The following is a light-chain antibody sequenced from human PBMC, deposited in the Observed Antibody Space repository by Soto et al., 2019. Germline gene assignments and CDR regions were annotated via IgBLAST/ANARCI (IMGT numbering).Light chain of an antibody. CDR2: DDR. J-gene: IGLJ1*01. V-gene: IGLV3-21*02. CDR3: QVWDSSSYSHV. Sequence: SYALTQPPSVSVAPGQTARITCGGNNIGSKSVHWYQQKPGQAPVLVVYDDRDRPSGIPERFSGSNPGNTATLTIRRVEAGDDADYYCQVWDSSSYSHVFGTGTRPTVL. CDR1: NIGSKS.